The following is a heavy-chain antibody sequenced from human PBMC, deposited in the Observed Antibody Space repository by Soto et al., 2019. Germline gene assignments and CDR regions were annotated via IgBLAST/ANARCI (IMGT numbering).Heavy chain of an antibody. CDR1: GGSISSYY. J-gene: IGHJ5*02. V-gene: IGHV4-4*07. CDR2: IYTSGST. Sequence: SGTLSLTCTVSGGSISSYYWSWIRQPAGKGLEWIGRIYTSGSTNYNPSLKSRVTMSVDTSKNQFSLKLSSVTAADTAVYYCARDMVPGQQPGLGVVWWFDPWGQGTLVTVSS. D-gene: IGHD6-13*01. CDR3: ARDMVPGQQPGLGVVWWFDP.